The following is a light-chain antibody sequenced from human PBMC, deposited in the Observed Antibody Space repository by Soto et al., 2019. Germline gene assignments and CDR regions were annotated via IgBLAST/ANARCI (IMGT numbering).Light chain of an antibody. CDR1: QGISSY. V-gene: IGKV1-9*01. CDR3: QQYDNLPPLT. J-gene: IGKJ5*01. Sequence: DIQLTQSPSFLAASVGRSVTITCRASQGISSYLAWYQQKPGKAPKLLIYAASTLQYGVPSRFSGSGSGPDFTFTISSLQPEDIATYYCQQYDNLPPLTVGQETRLEIK. CDR2: AAS.